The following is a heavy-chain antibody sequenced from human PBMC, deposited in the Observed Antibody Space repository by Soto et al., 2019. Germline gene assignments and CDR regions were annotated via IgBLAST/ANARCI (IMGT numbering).Heavy chain of an antibody. D-gene: IGHD1-1*01. Sequence: VGSLRLSCAASGFTFSSYAMSWVRQAPGKGLEWVSAISGSGGSTYYADSVKGRFTISRDNSKNTLYLQMNSLRAEDTAVYYCAKWNSNYYYYGMDVWGQGTTVTVSS. J-gene: IGHJ6*02. CDR1: GFTFSSYA. CDR2: ISGSGGST. CDR3: AKWNSNYYYYGMDV. V-gene: IGHV3-23*01.